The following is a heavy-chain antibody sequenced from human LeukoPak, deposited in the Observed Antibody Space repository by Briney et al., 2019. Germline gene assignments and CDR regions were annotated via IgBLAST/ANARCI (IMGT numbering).Heavy chain of an antibody. J-gene: IGHJ3*02. Sequence: SETLSLTCTVSGGSISGYYWSWIRQPPGKGLEWIGYIYYSGSTNYNPSLKSRVTISVDTSKNQFSLKLSSVTAADTAVYYCARDLDVYYDSSGYYHGSAFDIWGQGTMVTVSS. CDR3: ARDLDVYYDSSGYYHGSAFDI. D-gene: IGHD3-22*01. CDR1: GGSISGYY. V-gene: IGHV4-59*01. CDR2: IYYSGST.